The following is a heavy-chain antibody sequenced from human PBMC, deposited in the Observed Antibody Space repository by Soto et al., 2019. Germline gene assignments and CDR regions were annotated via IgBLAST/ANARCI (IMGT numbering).Heavy chain of an antibody. Sequence: GGSLRLSCAASGFTFSNAWMNWVRQAPGKGLERVGRIKSKTDGGTTDYAAPVKGRFTISREDSKNTLYLQMNSMKTEVKALYYGTTYRGYDLDAVDTWSQGTMVTV. CDR2: IKSKTDGGTT. CDR3: TTYRGYDLDAVDT. D-gene: IGHD5-12*01. J-gene: IGHJ3*02. CDR1: GFTFSNAW. V-gene: IGHV3-15*07.